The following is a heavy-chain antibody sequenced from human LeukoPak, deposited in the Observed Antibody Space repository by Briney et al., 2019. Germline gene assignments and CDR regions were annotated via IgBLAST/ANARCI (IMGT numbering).Heavy chain of an antibody. CDR2: IYPGDSDT. J-gene: IGHJ3*02. CDR1: GYSFTNYW. V-gene: IGHV5-51*01. CDR3: ARTEWELLSAFDI. Sequence: GESLKISCKGSGYSFTNYWIGWVRQMPGKGLEWMGIIYPGDSDTRYSPSFQGQVTISADKSISTAYLQWSSLKASDTAMYYCARTEWELLSAFDIWGQGTMVTVSS. D-gene: IGHD1-26*01.